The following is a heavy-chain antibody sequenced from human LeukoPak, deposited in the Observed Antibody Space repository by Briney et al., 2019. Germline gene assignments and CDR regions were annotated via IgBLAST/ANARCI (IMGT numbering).Heavy chain of an antibody. CDR3: ARPQWSDNDAFDI. CDR1: GFTFSNYG. CDR2: ISSSSSYI. V-gene: IGHV3-21*01. D-gene: IGHD2-8*01. Sequence: GGSLRLSCAASGFTFSNYGMHWARQAPGKGLEWVSSISSSSSYIYYADSVKGRFTISRDNAKNSLYLQMNSLRAEDTAVYYCARPQWSDNDAFDIWGQGTMVTVSS. J-gene: IGHJ3*02.